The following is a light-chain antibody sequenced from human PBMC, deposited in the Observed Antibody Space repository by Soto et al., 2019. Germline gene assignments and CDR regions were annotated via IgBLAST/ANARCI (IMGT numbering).Light chain of an antibody. V-gene: IGLV7-43*01. CDR1: TGAVTSDSY. CDR2: NAD. J-gene: IGLJ2*01. CDR3: LLSCGAAHVV. Sequence: QTVVTQEPSLTVSPGGTITLTCASSTGAVTSDSYPNWFQQRPGQAPRSLIYNADKRHSWTPARFSGSLLGGKAALTLSSVQADDEADYYCLLSCGAAHVVFGGGTKLTVL.